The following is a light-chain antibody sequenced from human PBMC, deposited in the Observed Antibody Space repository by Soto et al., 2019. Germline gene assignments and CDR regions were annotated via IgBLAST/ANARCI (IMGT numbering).Light chain of an antibody. CDR2: GAS. V-gene: IGKV3-20*01. CDR1: QSVTSSY. J-gene: IGKJ2*01. Sequence: EIVLTQSPGTLSLSPGERAALSCRSSQSVTSSYLAWYQQKPGQAPRLLIYGASRTATGIADRFSGSGAGTDITLILSRQEPEDYAVYYCQLYGSILMDTFGHVTKLELK. CDR3: QLYGSILMDT.